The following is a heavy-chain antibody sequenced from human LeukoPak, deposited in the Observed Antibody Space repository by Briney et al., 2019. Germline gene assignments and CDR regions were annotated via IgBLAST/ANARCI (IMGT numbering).Heavy chain of an antibody. D-gene: IGHD6-6*01. CDR3: ARPPNHIAARDYFDY. CDR2: INHSGST. Sequence: SETLSLTCAVYGGSFSGYYWSWIRQPPGKVLEWIGEINHSGSTNYNPSLKSRVTISVDTSKNQFSLKLSSVTAADTAVYYCARPPNHIAARDYFDYWGQGTLVTVSS. CDR1: GGSFSGYY. V-gene: IGHV4-34*01. J-gene: IGHJ4*02.